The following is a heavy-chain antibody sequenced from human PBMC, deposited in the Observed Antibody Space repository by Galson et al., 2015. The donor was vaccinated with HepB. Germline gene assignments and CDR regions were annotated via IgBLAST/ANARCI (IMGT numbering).Heavy chain of an antibody. J-gene: IGHJ5*02. CDR2: ICISYGVI. D-gene: IGHD6-25*01. V-gene: IGHV3-11*01. CDR3: ARTALGWFDP. CDR1: GSTFSDYC. Sequence: SLRLSCAVSGSTFSDYCMSWIRQAPGKGLEWVAYICISYGVIKYADSVKGRFTISRDTVKNSLYLQMSNLRVEDMAVYYCARTALGWFDPWGQGTLVTVSS.